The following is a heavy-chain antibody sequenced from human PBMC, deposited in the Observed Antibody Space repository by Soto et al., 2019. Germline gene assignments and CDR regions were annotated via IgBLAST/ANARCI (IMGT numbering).Heavy chain of an antibody. V-gene: IGHV4-30-2*01. D-gene: IGHD3-22*01. Sequence: SETLSLTCAVSGGSISSGGYSWSWIRQPPGKGLEWIGYIYHSGSTYYNPSLKSRVTISVDRSKNQFSLKLSSVTAADTAVYYCARXGRDNYYDSSGYSYFDYWGQGTLVTVSS. CDR1: GGSISSGGYS. CDR3: ARXGRDNYYDSSGYSYFDY. CDR2: IYHSGST. J-gene: IGHJ4*02.